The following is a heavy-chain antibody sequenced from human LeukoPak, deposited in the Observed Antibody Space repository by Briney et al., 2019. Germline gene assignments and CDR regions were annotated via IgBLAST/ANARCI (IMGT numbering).Heavy chain of an antibody. J-gene: IGHJ5*02. CDR1: GGTFSSYA. CDR3: ARDPQWLASEWGWFDP. D-gene: IGHD6-19*01. CDR2: ISAYNGNT. V-gene: IGHV1-18*01. Sequence: GASVKVSCKASGGTFSSYAISWVRQAPGQGLEWMGWISAYNGNTNYAQKLQGRVTMTTDTSTSTAYMELRSLRSEDTAEYYCARDPQWLASEWGWFDPWGQGTLVTVSS.